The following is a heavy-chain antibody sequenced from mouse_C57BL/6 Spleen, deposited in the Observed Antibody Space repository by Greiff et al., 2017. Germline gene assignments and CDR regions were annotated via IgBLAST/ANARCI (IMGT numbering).Heavy chain of an antibody. D-gene: IGHD1-1*01. CDR3: ARQGYYGSSGFAY. J-gene: IGHJ3*01. V-gene: IGHV5-17*01. Sequence: EVKVVESGGGLVKPGGSLKLSCAASGFTFSDYGMHWVRQAPEKGLEWVAYISSGSSTIYYADTVKGRFTISRDNAKNTLFLQMTSLRSEDTAMYYCARQGYYGSSGFAYWGQGTLVTVSA. CDR2: ISSGSSTI. CDR1: GFTFSDYG.